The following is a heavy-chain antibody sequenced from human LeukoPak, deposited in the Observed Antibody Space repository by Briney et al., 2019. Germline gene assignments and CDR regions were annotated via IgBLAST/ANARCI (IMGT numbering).Heavy chain of an antibody. D-gene: IGHD4/OR15-4a*01. J-gene: IGHJ4*02. V-gene: IGHV3-30-3*01. CDR2: ISYDVITK. CDR3: AREDYGASGSSLGNLDY. Sequence: GSLRLSCSASGFTFTSYPIHWVRQAPGKGLEWVAVISYDVITKYYADSVKGRFTLSRDNSKNILFLQMDSLRAEDTAVYFCAREDYGASGSSLGNLDYWGQGTLVTVSS. CDR1: GFTFTSYP.